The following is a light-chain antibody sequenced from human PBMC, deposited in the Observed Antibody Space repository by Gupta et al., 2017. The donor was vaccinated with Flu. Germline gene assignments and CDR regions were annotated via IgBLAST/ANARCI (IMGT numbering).Light chain of an antibody. CDR2: ATS. CDR3: QKFSSAPCT. V-gene: IGKV1-27*01. J-gene: IGKJ4*01. CDR1: QDIRDS. Sequence: SSLSAPVGERIPITWRANQDIRDSLAWYQHKPGKGPSLLIHATSSMDSGVPDRFRGSGSGTEFTLTISSLQPEDVATYYCQKFSSAPCTFGGGTKVEV.